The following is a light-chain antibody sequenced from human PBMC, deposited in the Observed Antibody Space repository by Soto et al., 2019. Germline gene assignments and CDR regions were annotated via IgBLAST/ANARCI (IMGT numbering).Light chain of an antibody. J-gene: IGLJ2*01. CDR1: SSDVGGYNY. Sequence: QSALTQPPSASGSPGQSVTISCIGPSSDVGGYNYVSWYQQHPGKAPTLMIYEVSKRPSGVPDRFSGSKSGNTASLTVSGLQAEDEADYYCSSYAASNNLGVFGGGTKLTVL. CDR2: EVS. V-gene: IGLV2-8*01. CDR3: SSYAASNNLGV.